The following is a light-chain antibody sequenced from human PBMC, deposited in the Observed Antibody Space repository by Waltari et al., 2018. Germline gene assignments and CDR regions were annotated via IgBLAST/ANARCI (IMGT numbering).Light chain of an antibody. CDR2: AAS. Sequence: DIQLTQSPSFLSASVGDRVTITCRASQGISSYLAWYQQKPGKAPKLLIYAASTLPSGVPSRFSGSGSGTEFTLTISSLQPEDFATYYCQQRNSYPFTFGPGTKVDIK. J-gene: IGKJ3*01. V-gene: IGKV1-9*01. CDR3: QQRNSYPFT. CDR1: QGISSY.